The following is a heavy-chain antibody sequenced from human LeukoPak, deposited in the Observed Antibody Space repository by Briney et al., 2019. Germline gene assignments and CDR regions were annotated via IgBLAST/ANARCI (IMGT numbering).Heavy chain of an antibody. J-gene: IGHJ6*02. CDR3: AREAADYYPWVDV. Sequence: TGGSLRLSCAASGFTFSSYSMNWVRQAPGKGLEWVSSISSSSSYIYYADSVKGRFTISRDNAKNSLHLQMNSLRAEDTAVYYCAREAADYYPWVDVWGQGTTVTVSS. V-gene: IGHV3-21*01. CDR1: GFTFSSYS. D-gene: IGHD3-10*01. CDR2: ISSSSSYI.